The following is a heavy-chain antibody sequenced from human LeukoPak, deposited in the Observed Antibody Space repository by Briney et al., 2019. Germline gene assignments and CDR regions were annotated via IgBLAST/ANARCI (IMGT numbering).Heavy chain of an antibody. CDR3: AREMSGSNDAFDI. CDR1: GFTFSSYW. Sequence: GGSLRLSCAASGFTFSSYWMSWVRQAPGKGLEWVANIKQDGSEKYYVDSVKGRFTISRDNAKNSLYLQMNSLRAEDTAVYYCAREMSGSNDAFDIWGQGTMVTVSS. J-gene: IGHJ3*02. D-gene: IGHD3-10*01. V-gene: IGHV3-7*01. CDR2: IKQDGSEK.